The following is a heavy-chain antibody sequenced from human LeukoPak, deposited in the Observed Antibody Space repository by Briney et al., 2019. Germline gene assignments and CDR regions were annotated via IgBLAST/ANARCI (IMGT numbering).Heavy chain of an antibody. V-gene: IGHV4-34*01. Sequence: SETLSLTCAVYGGSFSGYYWSWIRQPPGKGLEWIGEINHSGSTNYNLSLKSRVTISIDTSKNQFSLKLSSVTAADTAVYYCARYCTNGVCYPDAFDIWGQGTMVTVSS. J-gene: IGHJ3*02. CDR2: INHSGST. CDR1: GGSFSGYY. CDR3: ARYCTNGVCYPDAFDI. D-gene: IGHD2-8*01.